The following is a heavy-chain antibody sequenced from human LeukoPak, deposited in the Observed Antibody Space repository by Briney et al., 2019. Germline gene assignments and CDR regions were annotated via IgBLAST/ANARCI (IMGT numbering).Heavy chain of an antibody. CDR2: ISCSGSTL. Sequence: GGSLRLSCAACGFTFRRYEMNWLRQAPGKGVEGVSYISCSGSTLPYASSVKGRFTSSRDNAKTSLYLQMNRLRAEDTAVYYCARGDPPGYCGGDCYSVLHAFDFWGQGTMVTVSS. D-gene: IGHD2-21*02. CDR3: ARGDPPGYCGGDCYSVLHAFDF. J-gene: IGHJ3*01. CDR1: GFTFRRYE. V-gene: IGHV3-48*03.